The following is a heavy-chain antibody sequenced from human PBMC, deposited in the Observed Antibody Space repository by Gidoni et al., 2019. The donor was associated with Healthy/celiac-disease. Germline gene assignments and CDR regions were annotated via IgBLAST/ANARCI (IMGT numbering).Heavy chain of an antibody. Sequence: EVQLMEYGGGLVQPGGSLRLACAASRFTVSSNYMSWVRQAPGKGLEWVSVIFSGGSTYYADSVKGRFTISRDNSKNTLYLQMNSLRAEDTAVYYCARGSDLLDAFKDWGQGTLVSVSS. CDR2: IFSGGST. D-gene: IGHD3-9*01. V-gene: IGHV3-66*01. CDR1: RFTVSSNY. J-gene: IGHJ4*02. CDR3: ARGSDLLDAFKD.